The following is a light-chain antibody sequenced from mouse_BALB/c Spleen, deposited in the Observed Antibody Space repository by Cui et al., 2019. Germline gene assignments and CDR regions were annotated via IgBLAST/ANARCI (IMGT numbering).Light chain of an antibody. J-gene: IGKJ2*01. CDR1: SSVSSSY. CDR2: STA. V-gene: IGKV4-74*01. CDR3: HQYHRSPYT. Sequence: QIVLTQSPAIMSASLGERVTMTCTASSSVSSSYLHWYEKKPGAYTKLWIDSTAKRGSGVPAGFSGSGSGTSYSLTISSMEAEDAATYYCHQYHRSPYTFGGGTKLEIK.